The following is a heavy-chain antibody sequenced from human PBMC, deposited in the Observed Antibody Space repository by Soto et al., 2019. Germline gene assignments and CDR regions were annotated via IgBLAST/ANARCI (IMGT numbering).Heavy chain of an antibody. D-gene: IGHD6-13*01. CDR2: ISYDGSNK. CDR3: ARSRKQQLPYGWFDP. Sequence: QVQLVESGGGVVQPGRSLRLSCAASGFTFSSYAMHWVRQAPGKGLEWVAVISYDGSNKYYADSVKGRFTISRDNSKNTLYLQMNSLRAEDTAVYYCARSRKQQLPYGWFDPWGQGTLVTVSS. V-gene: IGHV3-30-3*01. CDR1: GFTFSSYA. J-gene: IGHJ5*02.